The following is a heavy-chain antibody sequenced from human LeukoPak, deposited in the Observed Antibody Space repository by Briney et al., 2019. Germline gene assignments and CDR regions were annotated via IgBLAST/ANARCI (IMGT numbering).Heavy chain of an antibody. Sequence: ASGQVSCNASGSTFTTYGISWVRPAPGQGLEWMGWISAYNGNTNYAQKLQGRVTMTTDTSTSTAYMELRSLRSDDTAVYYCARGGYSGYDYFDYWGQGTLVTVSS. V-gene: IGHV1-18*04. J-gene: IGHJ4*02. D-gene: IGHD5-12*01. CDR3: ARGGYSGYDYFDY. CDR2: ISAYNGNT. CDR1: GSTFTTYG.